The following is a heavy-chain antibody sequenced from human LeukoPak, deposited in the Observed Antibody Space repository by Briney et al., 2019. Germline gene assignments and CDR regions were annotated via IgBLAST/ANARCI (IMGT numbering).Heavy chain of an antibody. CDR1: GFTFRSYW. Sequence: PGGSLRLSCAASGFTFRSYWMSWVRQAPGKGLEWVANINQDGSERYYVDSVKGRFTISRDNAKNSLYLQVDSLRAEDTAVYYCARAVETGVDYFDPWGQGTLVTVSS. CDR3: ARAVETGVDYFDP. D-gene: IGHD1-1*01. J-gene: IGHJ5*02. CDR2: INQDGSER. V-gene: IGHV3-7*04.